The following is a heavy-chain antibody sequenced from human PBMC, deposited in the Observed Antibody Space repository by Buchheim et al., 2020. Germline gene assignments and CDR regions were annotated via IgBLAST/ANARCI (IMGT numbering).Heavy chain of an antibody. J-gene: IGHJ4*02. D-gene: IGHD1-26*01. V-gene: IGHV3-30*03. Sequence: QVQLVESGGGVVQPGRSLRLSCAASGFTFSSYGMHWVRQAPGKGLEWVAVISYDGSNKYYADSVKGRFTISRDNSKNTLYLQMNSLRSEDTAVYYCARVSSGSYWGLTNYWGQGTL. CDR3: ARVSSGSYWGLTNY. CDR1: GFTFSSYG. CDR2: ISYDGSNK.